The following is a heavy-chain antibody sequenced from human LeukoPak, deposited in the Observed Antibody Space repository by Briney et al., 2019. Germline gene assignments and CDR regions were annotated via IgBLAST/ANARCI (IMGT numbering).Heavy chain of an antibody. CDR1: GGSVSSGSYY. Sequence: SETLSLTCTVSGGSVSSGSYYWSWIRQPPGKGLEWIGYIYYSGSTNYNPSLKSRATISVDTSKNQFSLKLSSVTAADTAVYYCARDGHRDNSSSWYSPYYYYYYGMDVWGQGTTVTVSS. CDR3: ARDGHRDNSSSWYSPYYYYYYGMDV. D-gene: IGHD6-13*01. J-gene: IGHJ6*02. CDR2: IYYSGST. V-gene: IGHV4-61*01.